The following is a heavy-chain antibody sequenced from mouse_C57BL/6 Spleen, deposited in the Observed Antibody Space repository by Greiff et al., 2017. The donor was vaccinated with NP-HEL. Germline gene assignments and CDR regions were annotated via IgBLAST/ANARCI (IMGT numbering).Heavy chain of an antibody. J-gene: IGHJ2*01. CDR2: IDPNSGGT. CDR1: GYTFTSYW. CDR3: GRYPPLYDCYFLDY. V-gene: IGHV1-72*01. D-gene: IGHD2-3*01. Sequence: QVQLQQPGAELVKPGASVKLSCKASGYTFTSYWMHWVKQRPGRGLEWIGRIDPNSGGTKYNEKFKSKATLTVDKPSSTAYMQLSSLTSEDSAGYYCGRYPPLYDCYFLDYWGQGTTPPVSS.